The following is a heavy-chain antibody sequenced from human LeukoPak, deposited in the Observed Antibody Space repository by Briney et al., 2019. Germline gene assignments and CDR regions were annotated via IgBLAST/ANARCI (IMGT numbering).Heavy chain of an antibody. D-gene: IGHD5-24*01. CDR3: AKIPDDPNRFDY. CDR2: TRYDGSNK. V-gene: IGHV3-30*02. J-gene: IGHJ4*02. Sequence: GGSLRLSCAASGFTFSSYGMHWVRQAPGKGLEWVAFTRYDGSNKYYADSVKGRFTISRDNSKNTLYLQMNSLRAEDTAVYHCAKIPDDPNRFDYWGQGTLVTVSS. CDR1: GFTFSSYG.